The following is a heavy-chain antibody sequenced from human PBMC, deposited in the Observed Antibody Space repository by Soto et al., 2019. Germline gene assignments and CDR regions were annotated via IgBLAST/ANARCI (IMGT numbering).Heavy chain of an antibody. CDR3: ARGPGAFGDFSRDY. Sequence: QVQLQESGPRLVKPSETLSLSCGVSGGSISQYYWSWIRQPAGNGLEWIGRIYSGGSTNYNPSLDSRITMTVDTSKNQFSLKLSSVTVADTAVYYCARGPGAFGDFSRDYGVQGTLVTVSS. CDR2: IYSGGST. CDR1: GGSISQYY. V-gene: IGHV4-4*07. D-gene: IGHD3-10*01. J-gene: IGHJ4*02.